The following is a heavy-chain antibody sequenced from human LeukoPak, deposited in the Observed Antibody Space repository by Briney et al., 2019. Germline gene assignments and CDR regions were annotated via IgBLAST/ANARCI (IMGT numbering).Heavy chain of an antibody. Sequence: GGSLRLSCAASGFTFSSYWMSWVRQAPGKGLEWVANIDQDGSEKYYVDSVRGRFTISRDNAKNSLYLQMNSLRAEDTAVYYCARDAATDDAFDIWGQGTMVTVSS. CDR3: ARDAATDDAFDI. V-gene: IGHV3-7*01. CDR1: GFTFSSYW. J-gene: IGHJ3*02. CDR2: IDQDGSEK. D-gene: IGHD6-13*01.